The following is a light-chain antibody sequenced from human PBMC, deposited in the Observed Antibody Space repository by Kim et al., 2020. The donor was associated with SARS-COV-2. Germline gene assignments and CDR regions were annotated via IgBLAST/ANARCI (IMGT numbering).Light chain of an antibody. CDR3: QAWDSSTVV. CDR1: KLGDTY. Sequence: SYELTQPPSVSVSPGQTASITCSGDKLGDTYACWYQQKPGKSPVLVIYQDSKRPSGIPERFSGSNSGNTATLTISGTQAMDEADYYCQAWDSSTVVFGGGTQLTVL. CDR2: QDS. J-gene: IGLJ2*01. V-gene: IGLV3-1*01.